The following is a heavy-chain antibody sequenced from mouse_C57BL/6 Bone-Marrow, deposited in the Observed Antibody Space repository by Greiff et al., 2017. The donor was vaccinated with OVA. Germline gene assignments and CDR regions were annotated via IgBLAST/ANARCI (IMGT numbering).Heavy chain of an antibody. CDR3: AKGIEVYAMDY. CDR1: GYTFTSYW. V-gene: IGHV1-7*01. J-gene: IGHJ4*01. CDR2: INPSSGYT. Sequence: QVQLKESGAELAKPGASVKLSCKASGYTFTSYWMHWVKQRPGQGLEWIGYINPSSGYTKYNQKFKDKATLTADKSSSTAYMQLSSLTYEDSAVYYCAKGIEVYAMDYWGQGTSVTVSS.